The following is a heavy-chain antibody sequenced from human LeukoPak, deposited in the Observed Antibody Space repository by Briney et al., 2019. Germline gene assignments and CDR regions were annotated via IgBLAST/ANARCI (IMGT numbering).Heavy chain of an antibody. D-gene: IGHD5/OR15-5a*01. CDR2: IYYSGST. CDR1: GGSISSYN. J-gene: IGHJ4*02. CDR3: ARGLVSTYFDY. Sequence: PSETLSLTCTVSGGSISSYNWSWIRQPPGKGLEWIGYIYYSGSTNYNPSLKSRVTISVDTSKIQFSLRLSSVTDADTAVYYCARGLVSTYFDYWGQGTLVTVSS. V-gene: IGHV4-59*01.